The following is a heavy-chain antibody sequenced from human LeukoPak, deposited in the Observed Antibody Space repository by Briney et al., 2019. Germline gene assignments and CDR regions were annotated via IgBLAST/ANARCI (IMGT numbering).Heavy chain of an antibody. J-gene: IGHJ4*02. CDR2: IYPGDSDT. D-gene: IGHD2-21*02. Sequence: GESLKISCEGSGYSFTTYWIGWVRQMPGKGLEWMGIIYPGDSDTRYSPSFQGQVTISADKSISTAYLQWSSLKASDTAMYYCARTYCGGDCYYSYFDYWGQGTLVTVSS. CDR3: ARTYCGGDCYYSYFDY. V-gene: IGHV5-51*01. CDR1: GYSFTTYW.